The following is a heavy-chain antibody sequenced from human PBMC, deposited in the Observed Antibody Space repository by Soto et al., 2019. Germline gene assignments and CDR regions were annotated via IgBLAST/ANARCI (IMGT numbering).Heavy chain of an antibody. CDR3: ARGLITAAGTPLRY. CDR2: INPSGGST. J-gene: IGHJ4*02. Sequence: GASVKVSCKASGYTFINYYMHWVRQAPGQGLEWMGIINPSGGSTTYAQKFWGRVTMTRDTSTNTVYLELSSLRSEDTAVYYCARGLITAAGTPLRYWGQGTLVTAPQ. CDR1: GYTFINYY. V-gene: IGHV1-46*01. D-gene: IGHD6-13*01.